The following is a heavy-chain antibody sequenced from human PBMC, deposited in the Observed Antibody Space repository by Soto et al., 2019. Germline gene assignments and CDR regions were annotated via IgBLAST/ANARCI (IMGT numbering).Heavy chain of an antibody. Sequence: GASVKVSCKASGGTFSSYAISWVRQAPGQGLEWMGGIIPIFGTANYAQKFQGRVTITADESTSTAYMELSSLRSEDTAVYYCARAIAVEYYYYGMDVWGQGTTVTVSS. CDR2: IIPIFGTA. V-gene: IGHV1-69*13. CDR3: ARAIAVEYYYYGMDV. D-gene: IGHD6-19*01. CDR1: GGTFSSYA. J-gene: IGHJ6*02.